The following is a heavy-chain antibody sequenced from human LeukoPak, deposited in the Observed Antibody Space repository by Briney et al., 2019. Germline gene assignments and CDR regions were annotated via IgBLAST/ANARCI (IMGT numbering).Heavy chain of an antibody. CDR3: ARGGDLGTVTNY. V-gene: IGHV1-69*13. Sequence: SVKVSCKASGGTFSSYAISWVRQAPGQGLECMGGIIPIFGTANYAQKFQGRVTITAHESTSTAYMELSSLRSEDTAVYYCARGGDLGTVTNYWGQGTLVTVSS. CDR1: GGTFSSYA. J-gene: IGHJ4*02. D-gene: IGHD4-17*01. CDR2: IIPIFGTA.